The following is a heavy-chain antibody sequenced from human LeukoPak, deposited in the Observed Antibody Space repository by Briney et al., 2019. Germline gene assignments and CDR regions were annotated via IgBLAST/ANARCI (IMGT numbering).Heavy chain of an antibody. CDR1: GGSINSYY. J-gene: IGHJ5*02. D-gene: IGHD2-15*01. Sequence: SETLSLTCTVSGGSINSYYWSWIRQPPGKGLEWIGYIYYSGSTNYNPSLKSRVTISVDTSKNQFSLKLSSVTAADTAVYYCARAPVAATYWFDPWGQGTLVTVSS. V-gene: IGHV4-59*01. CDR3: ARAPVAATYWFDP. CDR2: IYYSGST.